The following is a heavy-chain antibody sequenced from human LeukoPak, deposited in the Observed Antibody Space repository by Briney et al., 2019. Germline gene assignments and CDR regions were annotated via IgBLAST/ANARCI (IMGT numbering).Heavy chain of an antibody. CDR2: VFHSETT. V-gene: IGHV4-59*08. CDR3: ARRMATVTDTFDI. D-gene: IGHD5-24*01. Sequence: SETLSLTCNVSGDSLTSHFWSWIRQTPGKGLEWIGYVFHSETTNYCPSLKSRVTISLDTSKKQFYLRLASVTAADTAVYYCARRMATVTDTFDIWGRGTMVSVSS. CDR1: GDSLTSHF. J-gene: IGHJ3*02.